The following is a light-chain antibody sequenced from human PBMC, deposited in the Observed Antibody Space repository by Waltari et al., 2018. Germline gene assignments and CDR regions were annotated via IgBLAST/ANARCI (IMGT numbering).Light chain of an antibody. V-gene: IGLV2-14*01. Sequence: QSALTQPASVSGSPGQSITIPCTGTSSDVGGYNHVSWYQQHPGKAPKLMIYDVSKRPSGVSNRFSGSKSGNTASLTISGLQAEDEADYYCSSYTSSSTVVFGGGTKLTVL. J-gene: IGLJ2*01. CDR3: SSYTSSSTVV. CDR1: SSDVGGYNH. CDR2: DVS.